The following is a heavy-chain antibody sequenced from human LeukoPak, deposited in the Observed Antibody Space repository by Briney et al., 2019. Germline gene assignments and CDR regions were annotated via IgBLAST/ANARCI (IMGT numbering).Heavy chain of an antibody. CDR2: IWYDGSNK. V-gene: IGHV3-33*01. D-gene: IGHD3-3*01. J-gene: IGHJ6*02. Sequence: GGSLRLSCAASGFTFSSYGMHWVRQAPGKGVEGGAVIWYDGSNKYYADSVKGRFTISRDNSKNTLYLQMNSLRAEDTAVYYCARDLGRFLEWLQVWGQGTTVTVSS. CDR3: ARDLGRFLEWLQV. CDR1: GFTFSSYG.